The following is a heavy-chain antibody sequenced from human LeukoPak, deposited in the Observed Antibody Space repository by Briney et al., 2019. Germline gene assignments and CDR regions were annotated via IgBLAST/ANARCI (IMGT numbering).Heavy chain of an antibody. Sequence: SETLSLTCTGSGGSINSYYWYWMRQPPGKGLEWIGYIYHSGSTNYNPSLKSRVTISIDTSKNQFSLKLTSVTAADTAVYYCARALVGATRAFDIWGQGTMVTVSS. D-gene: IGHD1-26*01. V-gene: IGHV4-59*01. CDR3: ARALVGATRAFDI. CDR2: IYHSGST. J-gene: IGHJ3*02. CDR1: GGSINSYY.